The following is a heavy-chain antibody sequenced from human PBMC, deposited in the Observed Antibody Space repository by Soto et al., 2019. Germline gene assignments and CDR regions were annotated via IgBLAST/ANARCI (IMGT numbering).Heavy chain of an antibody. CDR3: ARDGQSLAPYALDV. V-gene: IGHV3-33*01. Sequence: QVQVVESGGGVVQPGRSQRLSCTASGFTFSGHAMHWVRQPPGKGLEWVAQIWYDGSNKYYADSVKGRFTISRDNSKNTLYVQMDSLRVEDTAVYYCARDGQSLAPYALDVWGQGTSVTVSS. CDR2: IWYDGSNK. D-gene: IGHD6-19*01. J-gene: IGHJ6*02. CDR1: GFTFSGHA.